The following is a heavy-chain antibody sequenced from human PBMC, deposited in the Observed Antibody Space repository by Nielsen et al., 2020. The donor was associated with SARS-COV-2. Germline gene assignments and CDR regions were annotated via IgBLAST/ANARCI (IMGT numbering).Heavy chain of an antibody. CDR2: INHSGST. Sequence: SETLSLTCAVYGGSFSGYYWSWIRQPPGKGLEWIGEINHSGSTNYNPSLKSRVTISVDTSKNQFSLKLSSVTAADTAVYYCARGRMVRVHGWFDPWGQGTLVTVSS. D-gene: IGHD3-10*01. J-gene: IGHJ5*02. CDR3: ARGRMVRVHGWFDP. V-gene: IGHV4-34*01. CDR1: GGSFSGYY.